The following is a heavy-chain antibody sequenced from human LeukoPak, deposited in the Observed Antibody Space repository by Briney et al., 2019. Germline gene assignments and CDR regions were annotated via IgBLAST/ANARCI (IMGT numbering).Heavy chain of an antibody. D-gene: IGHD2-2*01. V-gene: IGHV3-30*18. CDR1: GFTFSSYG. Sequence: GGSLRLSCAASGFTFSSYGMHWVRQAPGKGLEWVAVISYDGSNKYYADSVKGRFTISRDNSKNTLYLQMNSLRAEDTAVYYCAKDPDIVVVQAAPLGYDYWGQGTLVTVSP. CDR2: ISYDGSNK. CDR3: AKDPDIVVVQAAPLGYDY. J-gene: IGHJ4*02.